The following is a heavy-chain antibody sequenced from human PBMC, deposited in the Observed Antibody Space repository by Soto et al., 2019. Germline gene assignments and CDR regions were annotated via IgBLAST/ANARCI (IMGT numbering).Heavy chain of an antibody. J-gene: IGHJ5*02. V-gene: IGHV4-4*07. CDR3: VRDGTKTLRDWFDP. Sequence: PSETLSLTCTVSGASISGFYWSWIRKSAGKGLEWIGRIYATGTTDYNPSLESRVMMSVDTSKKQSSLKLRSVTAADTAVYYCVRDGTKTLRDWFDPWGQGISVTVSS. D-gene: IGHD1-1*01. CDR1: GASISGFY. CDR2: IYATGTT.